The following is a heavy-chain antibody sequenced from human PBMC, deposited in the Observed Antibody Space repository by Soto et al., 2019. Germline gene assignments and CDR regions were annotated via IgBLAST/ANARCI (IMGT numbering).Heavy chain of an antibody. CDR3: ARRERAAGTDWWFDP. J-gene: IGHJ5*02. Sequence: SETLSLTCTVSGCSISSGTYSWGWIRQPPGKGLEWIGTFYYSGSTYYNPSLKSRVTISVDTSKNQFSLKVSSVTAADTAVYYCARRERAAGTDWWFDPWGQGTLVTVSS. CDR2: FYYSGST. D-gene: IGHD6-13*01. CDR1: GCSISSGTYS. V-gene: IGHV4-39*01.